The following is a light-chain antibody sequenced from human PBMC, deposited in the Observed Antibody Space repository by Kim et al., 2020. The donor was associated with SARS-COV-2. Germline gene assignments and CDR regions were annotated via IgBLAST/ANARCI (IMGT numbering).Light chain of an antibody. J-gene: IGKJ2*03. Sequence: SASVGDRVTITWRASQGIRNDLGWYQQKPGKAPKLLIYAASSLQSGVPSRFSGSGSGTDFTLTISSLQPEDFATYYCLQDYNYPRSFGQGTKLEI. CDR2: AAS. V-gene: IGKV1-6*01. CDR1: QGIRND. CDR3: LQDYNYPRS.